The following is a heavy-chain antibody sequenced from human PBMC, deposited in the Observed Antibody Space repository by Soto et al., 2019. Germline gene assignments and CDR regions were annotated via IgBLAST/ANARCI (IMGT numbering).Heavy chain of an antibody. CDR1: GGSISSSSYY. Sequence: QLQLQESGPGLVKPSETLSLTCTVSGGSISSSSYYWGWIRQPPGKGLEWIGSIYYSGSTYYNPSLKSRVTISVDTSKNQFSLKLSSVTAADTAVYYCARHRLRLSAFDIWGQGTMVTVSS. V-gene: IGHV4-39*01. J-gene: IGHJ3*02. CDR2: IYYSGST. CDR3: ARHRLRLSAFDI. D-gene: IGHD4-17*01.